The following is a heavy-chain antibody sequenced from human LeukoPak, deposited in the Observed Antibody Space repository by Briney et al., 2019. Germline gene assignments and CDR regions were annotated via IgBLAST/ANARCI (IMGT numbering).Heavy chain of an antibody. D-gene: IGHD3-22*01. CDR2: ISSSGSTI. Sequence: GGSLRLSCAASGLTFRTYSMNWVRQAPGKVLEWVSYISSSGSTIYYADSAKGRFTISRDNAKNSLYLQMNSLRAEDTAVYYCARDSSSRYYYDSSGSALDYWGQGTPVTVSS. CDR3: ARDSSSRYYYDSSGSALDY. V-gene: IGHV3-48*04. J-gene: IGHJ4*02. CDR1: GLTFRTYS.